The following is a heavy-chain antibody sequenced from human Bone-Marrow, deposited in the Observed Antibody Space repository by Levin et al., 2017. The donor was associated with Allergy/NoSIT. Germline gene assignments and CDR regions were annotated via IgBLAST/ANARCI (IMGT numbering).Heavy chain of an antibody. V-gene: IGHV5-51*01. CDR3: ASGSGWYVDFDY. D-gene: IGHD6-19*01. Sequence: EASVKVSCKGSGNSFTNDWIAWVRQKPGKGLEWMGIIYPRDSDTRYSPSFHGQVTISADKSISTAYLQWSSLKASDSAIYYCASGSGWYVDFDYWGQGSQVTVSS. CDR1: GNSFTNDW. CDR2: IYPRDSDT. J-gene: IGHJ4*02.